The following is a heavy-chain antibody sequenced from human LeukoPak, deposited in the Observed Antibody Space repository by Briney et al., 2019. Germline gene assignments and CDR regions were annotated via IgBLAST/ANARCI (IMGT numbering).Heavy chain of an antibody. CDR2: INHSGST. D-gene: IGHD2-15*01. J-gene: IGHJ4*02. CDR1: GGSFSGYY. CDR3: ARDGRRGYCSGGSCYPPSYFDY. Sequence: SETLSLTCAVYGGSFSGYYWSWIRQPPGKGLEWIGEINHSGSTNYNPSLKSRVTISVDTSKNQFSLKLSSVTAADTAVYYCARDGRRGYCSGGSCYPPSYFDYWGQGTLVTVSS. V-gene: IGHV4-34*01.